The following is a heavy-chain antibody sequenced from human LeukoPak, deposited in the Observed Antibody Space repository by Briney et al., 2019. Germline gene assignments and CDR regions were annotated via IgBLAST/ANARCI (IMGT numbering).Heavy chain of an antibody. CDR3: AKDPRGYYYDSSAYLEYFQH. V-gene: IGHV3-23*01. Sequence: PGGSLRLSCAASGFTFSSYGMSWVRQAPGKGLEWVSAISGSGVSTYYADSVKGRFTISRDNSNNTLYLQMNSLRAEDTAVYYCAKDPRGYYYDSSAYLEYFQHWGQGTLVTVSS. J-gene: IGHJ1*01. CDR1: GFTFSSYG. D-gene: IGHD3-22*01. CDR2: ISGSGVST.